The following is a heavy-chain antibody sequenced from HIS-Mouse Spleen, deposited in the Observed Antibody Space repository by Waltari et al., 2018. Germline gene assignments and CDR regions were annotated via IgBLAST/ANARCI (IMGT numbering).Heavy chain of an antibody. CDR3: AKGHPDYGLI. CDR2: ISWNSGSI. CDR1: GFPLDYYA. D-gene: IGHD4-17*01. J-gene: IGHJ3*02. Sequence: EVQLVESGGGLVQPGRSLRLSCAASGFPLDYYAMHWGRQAPGKGLEWVSGISWNSGSIGYADSVKGRFTISRDNAKNSLYLQMNSLRAEDTALYYCAKGHPDYGLIWGQGTMVTVSS. V-gene: IGHV3-9*01.